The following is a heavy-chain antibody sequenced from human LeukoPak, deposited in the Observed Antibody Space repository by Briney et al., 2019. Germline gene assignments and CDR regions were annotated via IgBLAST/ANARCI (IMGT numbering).Heavy chain of an antibody. D-gene: IGHD2-2*01. CDR3: AKGHKYCSSTSCYARD. CDR1: GFTSSSYA. CDR2: ISGSGGST. V-gene: IGHV3-23*01. J-gene: IGHJ4*02. Sequence: GGSLRLSCAASGFTSSSYAMSWVRQAPGKGLEWVSAISGSGGSTYYADSVKGRFTISRDNSKNTLYLQMNSLRAEDTAVYYCAKGHKYCSSTSCYARDWGQGTLVTVSS.